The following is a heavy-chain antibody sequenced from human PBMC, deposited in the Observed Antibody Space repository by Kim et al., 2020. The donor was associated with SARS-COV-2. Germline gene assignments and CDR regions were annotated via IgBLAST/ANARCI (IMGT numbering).Heavy chain of an antibody. Sequence: SETLSLTCAVSGGSISSSNWWSWVRQPPGKGLEWIGEIYHSGSTNYNPSLKSRVTISVDKSKNQFSLKLSSVTAADTAVYYCAREMVAAAGRRYFQHWGQGTLVTVSS. CDR2: IYHSGST. J-gene: IGHJ1*01. CDR3: AREMVAAAGRRYFQH. CDR1: GGSISSSNW. D-gene: IGHD6-13*01. V-gene: IGHV4-4*02.